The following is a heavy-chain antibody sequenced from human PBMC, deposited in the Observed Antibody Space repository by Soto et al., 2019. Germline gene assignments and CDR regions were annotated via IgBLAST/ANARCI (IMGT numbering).Heavy chain of an antibody. CDR3: AKSSSGWTPGGAFDI. D-gene: IGHD6-19*01. J-gene: IGHJ3*02. CDR2: ISYDGSNK. CDR1: GFTFSSYG. Sequence: QVQLVESGGGVVQPGRSLRLSCAASGFTFSSYGMHWVRQAPGKGLEWVAVISYDGSNKYYADSVKGRFTISRDNSKNTLYLQMNSLRAEDTAVYYCAKSSSGWTPGGAFDIWGQGTMVTVSS. V-gene: IGHV3-30*18.